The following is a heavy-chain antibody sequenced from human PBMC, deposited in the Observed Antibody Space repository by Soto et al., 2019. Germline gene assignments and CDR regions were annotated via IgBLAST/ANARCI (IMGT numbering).Heavy chain of an antibody. CDR1: GDSITSPKW. Sequence: QVHLQESGPGLVKPSGTLSLTCAVSGDSITSPKWWTWLRQPPGKGLEWIGDLLHSGTTNYNPSLMSRVTLSVDKPQNQFSLKLTSVTAADTAIYYGAYSTGWYRHDVWGQGTSVTVSS. V-gene: IGHV4-4*02. J-gene: IGHJ3*01. CDR2: LLHSGTT. CDR3: AYSTGWYRHDV. D-gene: IGHD6-19*01.